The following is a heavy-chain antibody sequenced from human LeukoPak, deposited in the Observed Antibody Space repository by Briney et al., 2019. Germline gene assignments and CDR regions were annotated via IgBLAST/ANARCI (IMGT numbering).Heavy chain of an antibody. CDR1: GGSFSGYY. CDR3: ARHVDYYDSSGYYLDY. Sequence: PSETLSLTCAVYGGSFSGYYWSWIRQPPGKGLEWIGEINHSGSTNYNPSLKSRVTISVDTSKNQFSLKLSSVTAADTAVYYCARHVDYYDSSGYYLDYWGQGTLVTVSS. V-gene: IGHV4-34*01. J-gene: IGHJ4*02. D-gene: IGHD3-22*01. CDR2: INHSGST.